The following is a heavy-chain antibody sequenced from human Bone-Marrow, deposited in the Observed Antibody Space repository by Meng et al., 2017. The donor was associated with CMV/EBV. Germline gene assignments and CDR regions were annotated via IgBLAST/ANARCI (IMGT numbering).Heavy chain of an antibody. V-gene: IGHV1-46*01. CDR1: GYTFTSYY. J-gene: IGHJ6*02. CDR3: ARASTTYYYYGMDV. CDR2: INPSGGST. Sequence: ASVKVSCKASGYTFTSYYMHWVRQAPGQGLEWMGIINPSGGSTSYAQKFQGRVTITADKSTSTAYMELSSLRSEDTAVYYCARASTTYYYYGMDVWGQGTTVTVSS. D-gene: IGHD4-11*01.